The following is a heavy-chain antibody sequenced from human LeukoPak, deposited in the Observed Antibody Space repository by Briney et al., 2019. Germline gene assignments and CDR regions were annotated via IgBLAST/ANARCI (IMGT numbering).Heavy chain of an antibody. D-gene: IGHD4-23*01. V-gene: IGHV4-4*02. CDR3: ARSTVDYYFYYYMDV. Sequence: PSETLSLTCAVSGGSISSSNWWSWVRQPPGKGLEWIGEIYHSGSTNYNPSLKSRVTISLDTSKNQFSLKLSSVTAADTAVYYCARSTVDYYFYYYMDVWGKGTTVTISS. CDR1: GGSISSSNW. J-gene: IGHJ6*03. CDR2: IYHSGST.